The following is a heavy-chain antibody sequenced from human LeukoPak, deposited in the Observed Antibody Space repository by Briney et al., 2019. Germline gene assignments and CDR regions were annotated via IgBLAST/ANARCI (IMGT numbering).Heavy chain of an antibody. J-gene: IGHJ5*02. V-gene: IGHV3-74*01. CDR3: VGDFYDSGSHYNPNWFDP. CDR2: INSGGSVT. D-gene: IGHD3-10*01. CDR1: GFTLTNYW. Sequence: GGSLRLSCAASGFTLTNYWMHWVRQAPGKGLVWVSRINSGGSVTNYADSVKGRFTISRDNAKKTLYLQMNSLRADDTAVYYCVGDFYDSGSHYNPNWFDPWGQGTLVTVSS.